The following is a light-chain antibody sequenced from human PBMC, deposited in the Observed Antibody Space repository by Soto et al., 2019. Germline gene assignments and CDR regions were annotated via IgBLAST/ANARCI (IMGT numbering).Light chain of an antibody. V-gene: IGKV3-20*01. Sequence: EIVLTQSPGTLSLSPWERATLSCRASQSVSSSYLAWYQQKPGQAPRLLIYDASSRATGIPDRFSGSGSGTDFTLTISRLEPEDFAVYYCQQYGSAPQTFGQGTKVEIK. CDR1: QSVSSSY. J-gene: IGKJ1*01. CDR3: QQYGSAPQT. CDR2: DAS.